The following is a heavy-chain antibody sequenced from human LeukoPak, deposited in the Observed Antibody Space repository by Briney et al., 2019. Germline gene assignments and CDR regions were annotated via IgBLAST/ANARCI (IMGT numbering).Heavy chain of an antibody. J-gene: IGHJ4*02. D-gene: IGHD2-2*01. CDR2: INSDGGST. CDR3: ARVRYCSSTGCYSYFDY. CDR1: GFTFSNYW. V-gene: IGHV3-74*01. Sequence: GGSLRLSCAASGFTFSNYWMHWVRQTPGKGLVWVSRINSDGGSTDYADSVKGRFTISRDNAKNTLDLQMSSLRAEDTAVYYCARVRYCSSTGCYSYFDYWGQGTLVTVCS.